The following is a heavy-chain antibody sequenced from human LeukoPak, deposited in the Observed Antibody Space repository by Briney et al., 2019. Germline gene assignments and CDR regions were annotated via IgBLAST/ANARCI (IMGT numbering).Heavy chain of an antibody. CDR3: AKDIYDFWSGFRSYMDV. Sequence: GGSLRLSCAASGFTFSSYAMSWVRQAPGKGLERVSAISGSGGSTYYADSVKGRFTISRDNSKNTLYLQMNSLRAEDTAVYYCAKDIYDFWSGFRSYMDVWGKGTTVTVSS. D-gene: IGHD3-3*01. CDR1: GFTFSSYA. CDR2: ISGSGGST. V-gene: IGHV3-23*01. J-gene: IGHJ6*03.